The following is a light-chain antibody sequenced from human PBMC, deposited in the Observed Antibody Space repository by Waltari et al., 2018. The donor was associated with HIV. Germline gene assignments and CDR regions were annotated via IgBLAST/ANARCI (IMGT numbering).Light chain of an antibody. CDR2: DSN. Sequence: QPVVTQEASLTVSPGGTVALTCSSSAGVVTRGRCTYWFQVRPGQAPKTLLFDSNNRYSWTPARVAGSFLGGKAALTLTGALPEDEADYYCLLSYGGDLVFGGGTKLTVL. J-gene: IGLJ2*01. CDR3: LLSYGGDLV. V-gene: IGLV7-46*01. CDR1: AGVVTRGRC.